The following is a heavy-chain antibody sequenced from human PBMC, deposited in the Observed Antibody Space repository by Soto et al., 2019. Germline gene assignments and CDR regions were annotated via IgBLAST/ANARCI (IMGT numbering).Heavy chain of an antibody. V-gene: IGHV3-15*01. D-gene: IGHD3-16*01. Sequence: EVQLVESGGGLVKPGGSLRLSCAASGFTFSNAWMTWVRQARGKGLEWIGRIKSKTDGGTIDYAAPVKGRFTISRDDSKNTMYLQMNSLKADDTAMYYCASDPEGAFDYWGQGTLVTVSS. CDR3: ASDPEGAFDY. CDR1: GFTFSNAW. CDR2: IKSKTDGGTI. J-gene: IGHJ4*02.